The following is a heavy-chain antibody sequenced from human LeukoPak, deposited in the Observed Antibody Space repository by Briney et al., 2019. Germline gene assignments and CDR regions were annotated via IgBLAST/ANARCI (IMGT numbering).Heavy chain of an antibody. CDR2: FYASGST. CDR1: GGSISSYY. CDR3: AREKSYSSGWHPFDY. Sequence: PSETLSLTCTVSGGSISSYYWNWIRQPAGNGLEWVGRFYASGSTNYNPSLKSRVSISVDKSKNQFSLKLSSLTAADAAVYYCAREKSYSSGWHPFDYWGQGTLVTVSS. J-gene: IGHJ4*02. D-gene: IGHD6-19*01. V-gene: IGHV4-4*07.